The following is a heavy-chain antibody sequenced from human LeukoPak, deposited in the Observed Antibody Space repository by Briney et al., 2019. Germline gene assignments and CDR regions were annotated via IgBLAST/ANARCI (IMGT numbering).Heavy chain of an antibody. J-gene: IGHJ4*02. CDR1: GYTFTSYD. Sequence: GASVKVSCKASGYTFTSYDINWVRQATGQGLEWMGWLNPNSGNTGYAQKLQGRVTMTTDTSTNTAYMELRSLRSDDTAVYYCARVTVRWFGGGLVDWGQGTLVTVSS. V-gene: IGHV1-8*01. D-gene: IGHD3-10*01. CDR3: ARVTVRWFGGGLVD. CDR2: LNPNSGNT.